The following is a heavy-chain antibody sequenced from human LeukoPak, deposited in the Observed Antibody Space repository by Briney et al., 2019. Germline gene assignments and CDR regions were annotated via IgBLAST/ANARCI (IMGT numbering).Heavy chain of an antibody. V-gene: IGHV3-23*01. J-gene: IGHJ4*02. Sequence: GGSLRLSCAASGFTFSSYAMSWVRQAPGKGLEWVSAISGSGGSTNYADSVKGRFTISRDNSKNILYLQMNSLTAEDTAVYWCAKDPINWGSIYFDCWGQGTLVTASS. CDR2: ISGSGGST. D-gene: IGHD7-27*01. CDR1: GFTFSSYA. CDR3: AKDPINWGSIYFDC.